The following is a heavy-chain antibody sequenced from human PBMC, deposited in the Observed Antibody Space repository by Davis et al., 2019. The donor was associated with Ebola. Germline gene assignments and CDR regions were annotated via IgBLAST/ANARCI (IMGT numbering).Heavy chain of an antibody. D-gene: IGHD2-2*01. CDR2: INPSGGST. Sequence: ASVKVSCKASGYTFTSYYMHWVRQAPAQGLEWMGIINPSGGSTSYAQKFQGRVTMTRDTSTSTVYMELSSLRSEDTAVYYCARYQLLGYYFDYWGQGTLVTVSS. V-gene: IGHV1-46*01. J-gene: IGHJ4*02. CDR1: GYTFTSYY. CDR3: ARYQLLGYYFDY.